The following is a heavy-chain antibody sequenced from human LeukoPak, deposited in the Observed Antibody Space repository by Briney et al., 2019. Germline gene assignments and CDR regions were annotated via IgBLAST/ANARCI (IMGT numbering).Heavy chain of an antibody. D-gene: IGHD1-26*01. CDR3: AKDWGQRGVGASLGH. CDR1: GFTFYSHA. V-gene: IGHV3-30-3*01. Sequence: QPEGSLRLSCAASGFTFYSHAMVWVRQAPGKGLEWVSFISFDGSNKVHADSVMGRFTISRDNSKNTVDLQINSLRHEDTAVYYCAKDWGQRGVGASLGHRGQGTLVIVSS. J-gene: IGHJ4*02. CDR2: ISFDGSNK.